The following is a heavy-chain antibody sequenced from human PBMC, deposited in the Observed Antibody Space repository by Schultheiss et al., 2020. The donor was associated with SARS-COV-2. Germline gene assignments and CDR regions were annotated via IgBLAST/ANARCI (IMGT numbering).Heavy chain of an antibody. CDR3: ARELRSRCSGGSCHDP. J-gene: IGHJ5*02. D-gene: IGHD2-15*01. Sequence: ASVKVSCKASGYTFTSYGISWVRQAPGQGLEWMGWINPNSGGTNYAQKFQGRVTMTRDTSISTAYMELSRLRSDDTAVYYCARELRSRCSGGSCHDPWGQGTLVTVS. CDR1: GYTFTSYG. CDR2: INPNSGGT. V-gene: IGHV1-2*02.